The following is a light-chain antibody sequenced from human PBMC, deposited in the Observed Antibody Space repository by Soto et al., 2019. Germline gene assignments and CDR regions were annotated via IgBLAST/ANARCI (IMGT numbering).Light chain of an antibody. V-gene: IGKV3-15*01. J-gene: IGKJ1*01. CDR1: QYINTR. CDR3: QQYNTWPRT. CDR2: GAS. Sequence: EIVLTQSPATLSSFPGDRVTLSCRASQYINTRLAWYQHRPGQAPRLFIYGASTRATGIPVRFSGSGSGTEFTLTISSLQSEDFAVYYCQQYNTWPRTFGQGTKVDIK.